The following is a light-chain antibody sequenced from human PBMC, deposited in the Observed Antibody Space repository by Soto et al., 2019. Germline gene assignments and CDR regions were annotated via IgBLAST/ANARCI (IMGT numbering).Light chain of an antibody. Sequence: QSVLTQPASVSGSPGQSITISCTGTRSDVGGYNYVSWYQQHPGKAPKLIIYEVTNRPSGVSHRFSGSKSVNTASLTTSGLQAEDEADYYCSSFTTTTSLGVAFGGGTKVTVL. J-gene: IGLJ2*01. CDR1: RSDVGGYNY. V-gene: IGLV2-14*01. CDR3: SSFTTTTSLGVA. CDR2: EVT.